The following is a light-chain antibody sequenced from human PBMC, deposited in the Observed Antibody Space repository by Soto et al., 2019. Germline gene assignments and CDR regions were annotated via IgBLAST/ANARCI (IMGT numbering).Light chain of an antibody. CDR2: DAS. CDR3: LRDYYHPIT. V-gene: IGKV1-33*01. Sequence: IQMTQSTSSLSASVGDRFTITCQASQDISNYLNWYQQKPGKAPKLLIYDASNLETGVPSRFSGSGSATDFTLTISILQPEDAAAYCCLRDYYHPITLGQGTRLAIK. J-gene: IGKJ2*01. CDR1: QDISNY.